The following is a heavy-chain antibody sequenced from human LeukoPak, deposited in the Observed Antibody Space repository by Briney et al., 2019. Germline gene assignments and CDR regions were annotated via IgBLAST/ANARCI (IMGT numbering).Heavy chain of an antibody. CDR1: GFTFSSYS. D-gene: IGHD6-13*01. CDR3: ARDSSSSWHLRGRFDP. Sequence: GGSLRLSCAASGFTFSSYSMNWVRQAPGKGLEWVSSISSSSSYIYYADSVKGRFTISRDNAKNSLYLQMNSLRAEDTAVYYCARDSSSSWHLRGRFDPWGQGTLVTVPS. V-gene: IGHV3-21*01. CDR2: ISSSSSYI. J-gene: IGHJ5*02.